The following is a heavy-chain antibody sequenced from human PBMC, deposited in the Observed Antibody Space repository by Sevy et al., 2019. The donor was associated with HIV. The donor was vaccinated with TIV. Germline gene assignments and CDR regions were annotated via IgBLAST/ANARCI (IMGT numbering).Heavy chain of an antibody. CDR3: SSQGERY. CDR1: GFPFNKEW. Sequence: GGSLRLSCSASGFPFNKEWMSWVRQAPGKGLEWVGRIKSKKDGGATDHAAPANGRFTISRDDSKNTLYLQMNSLKIEDTGFYYCSSQGERYWGLGTLVTVSS. D-gene: IGHD3-16*01. J-gene: IGHJ4*02. CDR2: IKSKKDGGAT. V-gene: IGHV3-15*01.